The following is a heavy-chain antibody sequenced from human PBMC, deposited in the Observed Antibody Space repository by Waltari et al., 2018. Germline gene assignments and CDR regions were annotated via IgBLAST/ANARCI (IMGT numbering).Heavy chain of an antibody. Sequence: QVQPQQWGAGLLKPSETLSLTCAVYGGSFSGYYWSWIRQPPGKGLEWIGEINHSGSTNYNPSLKSRVTISGDTSKNQLSLKLSSVTAGDTALYYCARRGGSRRWFDPWGQGTLVTVSS. CDR1: GGSFSGYY. CDR2: INHSGST. J-gene: IGHJ5*02. CDR3: ARRGGSRRWFDP. D-gene: IGHD2-15*01. V-gene: IGHV4-34*01.